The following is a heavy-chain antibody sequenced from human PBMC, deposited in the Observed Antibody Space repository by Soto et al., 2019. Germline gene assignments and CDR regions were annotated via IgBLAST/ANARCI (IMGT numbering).Heavy chain of an antibody. CDR1: GFTFITYG. CDR3: AKEYGSTWIDH. Sequence: GGSLRLSCAASGFTFITYGMHWVRQAPGKGLEWVAAMSYDGTKQYYVDSVKGRFTISRDNSRNTLFLQLNSLRDEDTAVYYCAKEYGSTWIDHWGQGTPVTVSS. D-gene: IGHD6-13*01. J-gene: IGHJ4*02. V-gene: IGHV3-30*18. CDR2: MSYDGTKQ.